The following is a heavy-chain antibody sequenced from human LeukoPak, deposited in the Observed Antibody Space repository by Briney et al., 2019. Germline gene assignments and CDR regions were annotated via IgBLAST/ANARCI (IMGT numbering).Heavy chain of an antibody. V-gene: IGHV3-64*01. Sequence: GGSLRLSCAASGFTFSSYAMHWVRQAPGKGLEYVSAISSNGGSTYYANSVKGRFTISRDNSKNTVYLQMGSLRAEDMAVYYCARDQEMSTDEHYFDYWGQGTLVTVSS. D-gene: IGHD5-24*01. CDR1: GFTFSSYA. CDR2: ISSNGGST. J-gene: IGHJ4*02. CDR3: ARDQEMSTDEHYFDY.